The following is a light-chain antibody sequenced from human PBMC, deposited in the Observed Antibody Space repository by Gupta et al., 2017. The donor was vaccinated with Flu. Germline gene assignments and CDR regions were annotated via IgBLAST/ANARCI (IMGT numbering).Light chain of an antibody. J-gene: IGLJ3*02. Sequence: QSALTQPASVSGSPGPSITISCTGTSSDVGGYQYVAWYQQHPDKAPKLMIDEVNRRPSGVSSRFSGAKAGNTASLTISGHQADDEADYYCGSVTTSNTWVFGGGTKVTVL. CDR2: EVN. CDR3: GSVTTSNTWV. CDR1: SSDVGGYQY. V-gene: IGLV2-14*03.